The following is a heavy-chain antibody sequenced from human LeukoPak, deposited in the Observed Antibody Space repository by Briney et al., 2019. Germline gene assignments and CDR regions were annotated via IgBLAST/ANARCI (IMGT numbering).Heavy chain of an antibody. CDR1: GYSFTSYW. J-gene: IGHJ4*02. D-gene: IGHD2-15*01. Sequence: GESLKISCKGSGYSFTSYWIGWVRQMPGKGLEWMGIIYPGDSDTRYSPSSQGQVTISADKSISTAYLQWSSLKASDTAMYYCARHCSGGSCYPSGTDYWGQGTLVTVSS. CDR2: IYPGDSDT. CDR3: ARHCSGGSCYPSGTDY. V-gene: IGHV5-51*01.